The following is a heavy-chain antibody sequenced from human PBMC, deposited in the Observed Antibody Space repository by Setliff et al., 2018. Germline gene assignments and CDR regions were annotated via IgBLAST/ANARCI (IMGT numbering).Heavy chain of an antibody. V-gene: IGHV3-30*02. CDR3: AREYYHIEMTTIEGY. D-gene: IGHD4-4*01. CDR1: GFTFNTYG. J-gene: IGHJ4*02. Sequence: GGSLRLSCSASGFTFNTYGMHWVRQAPGKGLEWVAFIRFDGSNKSYADSVKGRFTISRDNSKNTLYLQMNSLRPEDTAVYHCAREYYHIEMTTIEGYWGQGTPVTVSS. CDR2: IRFDGSNK.